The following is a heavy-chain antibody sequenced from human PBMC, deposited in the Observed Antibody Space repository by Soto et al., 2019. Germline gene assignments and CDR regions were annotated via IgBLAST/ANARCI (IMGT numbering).Heavy chain of an antibody. CDR3: ARFNTYYYDSSGIEVGAFDI. CDR1: GYSFTSYW. D-gene: IGHD3-22*01. CDR2: IYPGDSDT. V-gene: IGHV5-51*01. Sequence: GESLKISCKGSGYSFTSYWIGWVRQMPGKGLEWMGIIYPGDSDTRYSPSFQGQVTISADKSISTAYLQWSSLKASDTAMYHCARFNTYYYDSSGIEVGAFDIWGQGTMVTVSS. J-gene: IGHJ3*02.